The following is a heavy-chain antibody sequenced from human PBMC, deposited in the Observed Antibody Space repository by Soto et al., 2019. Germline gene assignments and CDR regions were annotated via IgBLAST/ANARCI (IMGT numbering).Heavy chain of an antibody. J-gene: IGHJ4*02. D-gene: IGHD6-19*01. CDR2: INPNSGGT. CDR3: ARGKRTAVAGSYYFDY. Sequence: ASVKVSCKASGYTFTGYYLHWVRQAPGQGLEWMGWINPNSGGTNYAQKFQGRVTMTRDTSISTAFMELSRLRSDGTAMYYCARGKRTAVAGSYYFDYWGQGTLVTVSS. V-gene: IGHV1-2*02. CDR1: GYTFTGYY.